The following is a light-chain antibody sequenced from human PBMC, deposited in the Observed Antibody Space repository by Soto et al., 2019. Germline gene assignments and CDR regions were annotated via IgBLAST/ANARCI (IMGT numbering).Light chain of an antibody. CDR3: QQNYSTPPDT. Sequence: DIQMTQSPATLSSSVGDRVTITCRASQSVTTYLNCYHQKPGKAPTLLIYTASTLQTGVPSRISGGGSGTDFALTISDLQPEDFATYYCQQNYSTPPDTFGQGTKLEI. V-gene: IGKV1-39*01. J-gene: IGKJ2*01. CDR2: TAS. CDR1: QSVTTY.